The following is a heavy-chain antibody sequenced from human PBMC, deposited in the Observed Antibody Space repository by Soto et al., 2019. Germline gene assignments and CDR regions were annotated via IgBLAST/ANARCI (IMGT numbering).Heavy chain of an antibody. J-gene: IGHJ3*02. Sequence: SETLSLTCTVSGGSISSGGYYWSWIRQHPGKGLEWIGYIYYSGSTYYNPSLKSRVTISVDTSKNQFSLKLSSVTAADTAVYYCVGLPSRDWNYENGAFDIWGQGTMVTVSS. V-gene: IGHV4-31*03. D-gene: IGHD1-7*01. CDR2: IYYSGST. CDR3: VGLPSRDWNYENGAFDI. CDR1: GGSISSGGYY.